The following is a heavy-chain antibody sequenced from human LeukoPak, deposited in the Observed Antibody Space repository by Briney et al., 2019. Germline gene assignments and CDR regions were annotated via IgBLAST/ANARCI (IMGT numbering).Heavy chain of an antibody. CDR3: ARVRPTFKYAFDY. V-gene: IGHV3-74*01. J-gene: IGHJ4*02. D-gene: IGHD3-16*01. Sequence: GGSLRLSCAASGFTFSSYWMHWVRHAPGKGLVWVSRINSDGSSTIYADSVKGRFTVSRDSSKNIVYLQMNSLRVEDTAIYFCARVRPTFKYAFDYWGQGTLVTVSS. CDR2: INSDGSST. CDR1: GFTFSSYW.